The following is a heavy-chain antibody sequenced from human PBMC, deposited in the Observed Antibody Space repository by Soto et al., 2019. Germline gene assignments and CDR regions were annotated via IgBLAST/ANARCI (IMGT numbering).Heavy chain of an antibody. Sequence: QVQLQESGPGLVKPSGTLSLTCAVSGGSISSSNWWSWVRQPPGKGLEWIGEIYHSGSTNYNPSLRRRVTISVDKSKNQFSLKLSSVTAADTAVYYCARDEWTKTALDYWGQGTLVTVSS. CDR2: IYHSGST. CDR3: ARDEWTKTALDY. D-gene: IGHD2-8*01. J-gene: IGHJ4*02. V-gene: IGHV4-4*02. CDR1: GGSISSSNW.